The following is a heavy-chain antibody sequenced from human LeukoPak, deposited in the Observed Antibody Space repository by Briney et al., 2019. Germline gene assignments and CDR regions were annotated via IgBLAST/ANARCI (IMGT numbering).Heavy chain of an antibody. CDR3: ARCRYCSSTSCLGHYYYYGMDV. D-gene: IGHD2-2*01. J-gene: IGHJ6*04. Sequence: ASVKVSCKASGGTFSSYAISWVRQAPGQGPEWMGGIIPIFGTANYAQKFQGRVTITADESTSTAYMELSSLRSEDTAVYYCARCRYCSSTSCLGHYYYYGMDVWGKGTTVTVSS. V-gene: IGHV1-69*01. CDR2: IIPIFGTA. CDR1: GGTFSSYA.